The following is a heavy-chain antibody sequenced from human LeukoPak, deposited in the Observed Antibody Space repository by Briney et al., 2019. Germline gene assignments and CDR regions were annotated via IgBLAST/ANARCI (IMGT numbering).Heavy chain of an antibody. CDR3: ARRRLGYYFDY. CDR2: INPRGST. Sequence: SETLSLSCGVYGGSFSGYYWSWIRQPPGKGLEWIGEINPRGSTNYNPSLKSRVTLSADTSKNQFSLTLNPVTAADTAVYYCARRRLGYYFDYWGQGTLVTVSS. V-gene: IGHV4-34*01. CDR1: GGSFSGYY. D-gene: IGHD5-24*01. J-gene: IGHJ4*02.